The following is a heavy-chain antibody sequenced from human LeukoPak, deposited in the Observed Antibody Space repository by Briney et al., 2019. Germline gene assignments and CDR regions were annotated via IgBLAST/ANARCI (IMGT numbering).Heavy chain of an antibody. CDR2: ISYDGSNK. V-gene: IGHV3-30*18. Sequence: PGGSLRLSCAASGFTFSSYGMYWVRQAPGKGLEWVAVISYDGSNKYYADSVKGRFTISRDNSKNTLYLQMNSLRAEDTAVYYCAKDELRFLEWLLSRMDVWGQGTTVTVSS. CDR1: GFTFSSYG. J-gene: IGHJ6*02. D-gene: IGHD3-3*01. CDR3: AKDELRFLEWLLSRMDV.